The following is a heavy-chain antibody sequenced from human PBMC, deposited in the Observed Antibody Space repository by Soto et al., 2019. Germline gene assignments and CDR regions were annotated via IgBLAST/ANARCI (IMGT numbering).Heavy chain of an antibody. J-gene: IGHJ5*02. D-gene: IGHD6-19*01. CDR1: GGSISSYY. Sequence: SETLSLTCTVSGGSISSYYWSWIRQPAGKGLEWIGRIYTSGSTNYNPSLKSRVTMSVDTSKKQFSLKVSSVTAADTAVYYCARAITVAGTGWFDPWGQGNLVTVYS. CDR2: IYTSGST. CDR3: ARAITVAGTGWFDP. V-gene: IGHV4-4*07.